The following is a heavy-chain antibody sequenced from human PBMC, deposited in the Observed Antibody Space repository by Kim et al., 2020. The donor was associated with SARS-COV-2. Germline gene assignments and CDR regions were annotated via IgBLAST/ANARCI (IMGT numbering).Heavy chain of an antibody. V-gene: IGHV3-23*01. CDR1: GFTFSSYA. D-gene: IGHD3-10*01. CDR3: AKDLSLPRWFGELDKDYFDY. J-gene: IGHJ4*02. CDR2: ISGSGGST. Sequence: GGSLRLSCAASGFTFSSYAMSWVRQAPGKGLEWVSAISGSGGSTYYADSVKGRFTISRDNSKNTLYLQMNSLRAEDTAVYYCAKDLSLPRWFGELDKDYFDYWGQGTLVTVSS.